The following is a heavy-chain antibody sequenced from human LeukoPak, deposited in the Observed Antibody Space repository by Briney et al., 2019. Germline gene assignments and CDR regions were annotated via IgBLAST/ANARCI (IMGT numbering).Heavy chain of an antibody. J-gene: IGHJ4*02. CDR1: GFTFSGYN. V-gene: IGHV3-21*01. Sequence: GGSLRLSCAASGFTFSGYNMNWVRQAPGKGLEWVSSMSSSSNYIYYADSVKGRFTISRDNAKDSLFLQMNSLRAEDTAAYYCVRRRGTVTSVYYFDYWGQGTLVTVSS. D-gene: IGHD4-11*01. CDR3: VRRRGTVTSVYYFDY. CDR2: MSSSSNYI.